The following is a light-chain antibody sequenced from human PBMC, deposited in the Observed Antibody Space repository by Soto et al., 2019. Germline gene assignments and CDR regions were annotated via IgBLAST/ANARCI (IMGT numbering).Light chain of an antibody. V-gene: IGKV3-15*01. CDR1: QSVRNN. J-gene: IGKJ4*01. CDR2: GAS. CDR3: QHYNNLWG. Sequence: EIVMTQSPATLSVSPGERVTLSCRASQSVRNNLAWYQQKPGQVPRVLIYGASTRAIGIPDRFSGSGSGIEFTLTISSLQSEDFAVYYCQHYNNLWGFGGGTKVEIK.